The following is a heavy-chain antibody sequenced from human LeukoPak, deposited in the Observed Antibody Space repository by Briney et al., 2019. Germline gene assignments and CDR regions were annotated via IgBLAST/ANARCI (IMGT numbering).Heavy chain of an antibody. CDR3: ARPSLHCSSTSCYTGYGMDV. CDR1: GYTFTSYG. CDR2: ISAYNGNT. D-gene: IGHD2-2*02. Sequence: ASVKVSCKASGYTFTSYGISWVRQAPGQALEWMGWISAYNGNTNYAQKFQGRVTMTTDTSTSTAYMELRSLRSDDTAVYYCARPSLHCSSTSCYTGYGMDVWGQGTTVTVSS. V-gene: IGHV1-18*01. J-gene: IGHJ6*02.